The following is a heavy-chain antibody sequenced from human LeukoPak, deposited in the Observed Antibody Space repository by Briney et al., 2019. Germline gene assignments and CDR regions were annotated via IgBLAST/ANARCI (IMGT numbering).Heavy chain of an antibody. D-gene: IGHD6-19*01. CDR3: ASISGWYVNCFDP. J-gene: IGHJ5*02. Sequence: SETLSLTCTVSGGSISSSSYYWGWIRQPPGKGLEWIGNIYYSGSTYYKSSLKSRVTISVDTSKNQFSLKLSSVTAADTAVYYCASISGWYVNCFDPWGQGTLVTVSS. V-gene: IGHV4-39*01. CDR1: GGSISSSSYY. CDR2: IYYSGST.